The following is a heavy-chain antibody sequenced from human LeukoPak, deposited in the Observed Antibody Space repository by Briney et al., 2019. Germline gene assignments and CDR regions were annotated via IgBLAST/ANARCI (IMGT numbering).Heavy chain of an antibody. CDR1: GYSISRGYY. CDR2: VHHTGST. Sequence: SETLSLTCNVSGYSISRGYYWSWIRQPPGKGLEWIGSVHHTGSTYYNPSLRSRVSISVDKSTNHISLEVTSVTAADTAVYYCARDWGFGDSEDWFDPWGQGTLVTVSS. D-gene: IGHD3-10*01. V-gene: IGHV4-38-2*02. J-gene: IGHJ5*02. CDR3: ARDWGFGDSEDWFDP.